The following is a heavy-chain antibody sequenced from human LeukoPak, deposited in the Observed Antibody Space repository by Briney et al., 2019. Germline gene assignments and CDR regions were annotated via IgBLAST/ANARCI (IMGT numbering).Heavy chain of an antibody. CDR2: ISWNSGSI. J-gene: IGHJ1*01. V-gene: IGHV3-9*01. CDR3: AKDEQWLVQGYFQH. D-gene: IGHD6-19*01. Sequence: PGRSLRLSCAASGFTFDDYAMPWVRQAPGKGLEWVSGISWNSGSIGYADSVKGRFTISRDNAKNSLYLQMNSLRAEDTALYYCAKDEQWLVQGYFQHWGQGTLVTVSA. CDR1: GFTFDDYA.